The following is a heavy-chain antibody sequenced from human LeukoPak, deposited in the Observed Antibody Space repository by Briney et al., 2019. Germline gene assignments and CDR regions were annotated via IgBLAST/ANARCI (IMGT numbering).Heavy chain of an antibody. Sequence: GGSLRLSCAASGFTFSSNYMSWVRQAPGKGLEWVSVIYSGGSTYYADSVKGRFTISRDNSKNTLYLQMNSLRAEDTAVYYCARTSGQQLVRFDYWGQGTLVTVSS. D-gene: IGHD6-6*01. J-gene: IGHJ4*02. CDR1: GFTFSSNY. CDR2: IYSGGST. V-gene: IGHV3-66*02. CDR3: ARTSGQQLVRFDY.